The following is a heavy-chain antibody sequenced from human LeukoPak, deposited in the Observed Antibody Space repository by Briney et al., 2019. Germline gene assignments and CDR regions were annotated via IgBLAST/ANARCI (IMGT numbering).Heavy chain of an antibody. CDR1: GFTFSSYA. CDR2: ISGSGGST. Sequence: GGSLRLSCAASGFTFSSYAMSWVHQAPGKGLEWVSAISGSGGSTYYADSVKGRFTISRDNSKNTLYLQMNSLRAEDTAVYYCAKDITIFGGISDYWGQGTLVTVSS. D-gene: IGHD3-3*01. CDR3: AKDITIFGGISDY. J-gene: IGHJ4*02. V-gene: IGHV3-23*01.